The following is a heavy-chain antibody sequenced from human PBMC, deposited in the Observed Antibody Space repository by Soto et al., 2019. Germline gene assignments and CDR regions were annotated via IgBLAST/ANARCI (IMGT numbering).Heavy chain of an antibody. Sequence: PGESLKISCKGSGYSFTSYWIGWVRQMSGKGLEWMGIIYPGDSDTRYSPSFQGQVTISADKSISTAYLQWSSLKASDTAMYYCARGVEMATISYYYYYGMDVWGQGTTVTVSS. CDR1: GYSFTSYW. CDR2: IYPGDSDT. J-gene: IGHJ6*02. V-gene: IGHV5-51*01. CDR3: ARGVEMATISYYYYYGMDV. D-gene: IGHD5-12*01.